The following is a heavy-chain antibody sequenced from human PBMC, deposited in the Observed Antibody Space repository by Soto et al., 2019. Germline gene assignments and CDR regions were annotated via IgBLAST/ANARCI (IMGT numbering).Heavy chain of an antibody. CDR2: INHSGST. CDR1: GGSFSGYY. D-gene: IGHD1-7*01. Sequence: SETLSLTCAVYGGSFSGYYWSWIRQPPGKGLEWIGEINHSGSTNYNPSLKSRVTISVDTSKNQFSLKLSSVTAADTAVYYFARGGNWNYIDYYYYYMDVWGKGTTVTVSS. CDR3: ARGGNWNYIDYYYYYMDV. J-gene: IGHJ6*03. V-gene: IGHV4-34*01.